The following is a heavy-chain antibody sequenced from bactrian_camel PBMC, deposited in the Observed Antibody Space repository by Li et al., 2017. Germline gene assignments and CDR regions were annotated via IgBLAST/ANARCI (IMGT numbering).Heavy chain of an antibody. Sequence: DVQLVESGGGLVQPGGSLRLSCAASGFTFSNYAMSWVRQAPGKGLKWVSAIDRDGSTTNYADSVKGRFTISRDNAKNTLSLQMNSLKTEDTAVYYCAALSGGTWFDEFNYWGQGTQVTVS. CDR3: AALSGGTWFDEFNY. V-gene: IGHV3S42*01. CDR1: GFTFSNYA. J-gene: IGHJ4*01. CDR2: IDRDGSTT. D-gene: IGHD6*01.